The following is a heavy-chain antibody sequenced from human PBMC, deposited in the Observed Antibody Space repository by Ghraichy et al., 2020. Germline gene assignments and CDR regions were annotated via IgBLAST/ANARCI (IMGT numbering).Heavy chain of an antibody. Sequence: GGSLRLSCAASGFTFSHYRMYWVRYGPGKGLVWVSRINSYGNDTSYAHSVKGRFTISRDNAKNTLSLQMNSLRAEDTGVYYCVKMDVWGQGAAVTVSS. V-gene: IGHV3-74*01. CDR2: INSYGNDT. J-gene: IGHJ6*02. CDR3: VKMDV. CDR1: GFTFSHYR.